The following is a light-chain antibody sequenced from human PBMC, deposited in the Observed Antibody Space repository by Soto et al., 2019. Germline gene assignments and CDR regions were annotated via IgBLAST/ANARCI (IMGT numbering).Light chain of an antibody. CDR2: DAS. CDR3: QQSDSTPYT. V-gene: IGKV1-39*01. CDR1: QTISTY. Sequence: DIQMTQSPSSLSASVGDRVTITCRASQTISTYLNWYQQKPGKAPRLLIYDASSLLSGVPARFSGSGSGTDFTRTIASLQPEEVSTYDCQQSDSTPYTFGQGTKVEI. J-gene: IGKJ2*01.